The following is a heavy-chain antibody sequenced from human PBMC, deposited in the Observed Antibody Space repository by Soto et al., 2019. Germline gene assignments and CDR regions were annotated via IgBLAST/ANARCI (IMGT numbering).Heavy chain of an antibody. CDR1: GGSISSYY. Sequence: SETLSLTCTVSGGSISSYYWSWIWRPPGKGLEWIGYIYYSGSTNYNPSLKSRVTISVDTSKNQFPLKLSSVTAADTAVYYCARAGLAIDYWGQGTLVTVSS. V-gene: IGHV4-59*01. CDR3: ARAGLAIDY. CDR2: IYYSGST. J-gene: IGHJ4*02.